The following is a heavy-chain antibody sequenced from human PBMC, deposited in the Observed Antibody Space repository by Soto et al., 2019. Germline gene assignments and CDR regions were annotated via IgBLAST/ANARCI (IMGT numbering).Heavy chain of an antibody. CDR3: ARENSYYGSGTYYFYGMDV. CDR1: GYIFTSYV. CDR2: ISTHNGNT. V-gene: IGHV1-18*01. Sequence: QVQLVQSEAEVKKPGASVKVSCKTSGYIFTSYVISWVRQAPGQGLEWMGWISTHNGNTNYAQKLQDRVTMTTDTSTSTAYMELRSLRSDDTAVYYCARENSYYGSGTYYFYGMDVWGHGTKVTVSS. J-gene: IGHJ6*02. D-gene: IGHD3-10*01.